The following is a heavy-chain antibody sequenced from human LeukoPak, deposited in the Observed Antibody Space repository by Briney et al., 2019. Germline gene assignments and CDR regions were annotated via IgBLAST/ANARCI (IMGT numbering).Heavy chain of an antibody. CDR3: AKTRPLDSSSWSHGDY. D-gene: IGHD6-13*01. CDR2: ITSSGNTT. Sequence: PGGSLRLSCAASGFTFSFYAMSWVRQAPGKGLEWVAGITSSGNTTYYADPVKGRFTISRDNSKNTLYLQMNSLRAEDTAVYYCAKTRPLDSSSWSHGDYWGQGTLVTVSS. V-gene: IGHV3-23*01. J-gene: IGHJ4*02. CDR1: GFTFSFYA.